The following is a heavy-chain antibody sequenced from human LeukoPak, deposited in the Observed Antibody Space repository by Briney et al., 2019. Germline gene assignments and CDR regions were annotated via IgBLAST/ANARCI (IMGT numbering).Heavy chain of an antibody. CDR2: ISAYNGNT. CDR1: GYTFTIYG. Sequence: ASVKVSCKASGYTFTIYGISWVRQAPGQGLEWMGWISAYNGNTNYAQKLQGRVTMTTDTSTSTAYMELRSLRSDDTAVYYCARGPPRITMTYALNYWGQGTLVTVSS. CDR3: ARGPPRITMTYALNY. V-gene: IGHV1-18*01. D-gene: IGHD3-22*01. J-gene: IGHJ4*02.